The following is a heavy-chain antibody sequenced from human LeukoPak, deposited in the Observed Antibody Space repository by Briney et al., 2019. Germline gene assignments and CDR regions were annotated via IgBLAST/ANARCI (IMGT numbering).Heavy chain of an antibody. Sequence: ASVKVSCKASGYTFTSYGISWVRQAPGQGLEWMGWISDYNGNTNYAQKLQGRVTMTTDTSTSTAYMELRSLRSDDTAVYYCARDRKGYCSGGSCYSWFDPWGQGTLVTVSS. CDR2: ISDYNGNT. D-gene: IGHD2-15*01. CDR3: ARDRKGYCSGGSCYSWFDP. V-gene: IGHV1-18*01. J-gene: IGHJ5*02. CDR1: GYTFTSYG.